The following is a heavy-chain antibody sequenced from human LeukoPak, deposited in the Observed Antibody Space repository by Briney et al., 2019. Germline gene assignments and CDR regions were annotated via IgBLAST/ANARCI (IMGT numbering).Heavy chain of an antibody. Sequence: GGSLRLSCAASGFTFSDYSMNWVRQAPGKGLEWVSYISSSSTTIFYADSVKGRFTISRDNAKNSLFLQMNGLRDEDTAVYYCAHWGSSGPFDYWGQGTLVTVSS. J-gene: IGHJ4*02. CDR2: ISSSSTTI. CDR3: AHWGSSGPFDY. V-gene: IGHV3-48*02. CDR1: GFTFSDYS. D-gene: IGHD6-6*01.